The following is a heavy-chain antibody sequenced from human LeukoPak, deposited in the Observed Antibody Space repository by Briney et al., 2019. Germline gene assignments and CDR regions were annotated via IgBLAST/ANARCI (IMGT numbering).Heavy chain of an antibody. CDR2: INPNSGGT. J-gene: IGHJ6*02. Sequence: GASVKVSCKASGYTFTSYGISWVRQAPGQGLEWMGWINPNSGGTNYAQKFQGRVTMTRDTSISTAYMELSRLRSDDTAVYYCAREDSAGIAAAGTCYYGMDVWGQGTTVTVSS. CDR3: AREDSAGIAAAGTCYYGMDV. CDR1: GYTFTSYG. V-gene: IGHV1-2*02. D-gene: IGHD6-13*01.